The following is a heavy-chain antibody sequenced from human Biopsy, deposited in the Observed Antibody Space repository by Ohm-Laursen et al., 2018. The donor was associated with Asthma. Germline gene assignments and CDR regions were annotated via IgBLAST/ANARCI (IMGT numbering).Heavy chain of an antibody. D-gene: IGHD6-13*01. V-gene: IGHV1-69*13. J-gene: IGHJ6*02. CDR1: GGTFGNYA. CDR2: LIPVLGTP. Sequence: SVKVSCKASGGTFGNYAISWVRQAPGQGLEWMGGLIPVLGTPDHAQMFEGRVTITADESTGTAYMELSSLSSEDTAVYYCAGPSSSREILYYYYNMDIWGQGTTVTV. CDR3: AGPSSSREILYYYYNMDI.